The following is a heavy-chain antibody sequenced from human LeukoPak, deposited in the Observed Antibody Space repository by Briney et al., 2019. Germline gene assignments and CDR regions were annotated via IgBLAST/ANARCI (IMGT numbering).Heavy chain of an antibody. CDR1: GFTFSSYG. Sequence: PGGSLRLSCAASGFTFSSYGMHWVRRAPGKGLEWVAVIWYDGSNKYYADSVKGRFTISRDNSKNTLYLQMNSLRAEDTAVYYCAKDRRDGYNYPSNWGQGTLVTVSS. V-gene: IGHV3-33*06. CDR2: IWYDGSNK. CDR3: AKDRRDGYNYPSN. D-gene: IGHD5-24*01. J-gene: IGHJ4*02.